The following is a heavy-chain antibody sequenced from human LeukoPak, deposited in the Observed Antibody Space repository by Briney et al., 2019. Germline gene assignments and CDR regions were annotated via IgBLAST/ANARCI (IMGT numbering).Heavy chain of an antibody. J-gene: IGHJ4*02. CDR1: GFTFDNYA. D-gene: IGHD1-1*01. CDR2: ISGDGGGT. V-gene: IGHV3-43*02. Sequence: QPGGSLRLSCAASGFTFDNYAMHWVRQAPGKGLEWVSLISGDGGGTYYADSVKGRFTVSRDNSKNSLYLQMNSLRTEDTALYYCAKDRTAPSPTIDSWGQGTPVTVSS. CDR3: AKDRTAPSPTIDS.